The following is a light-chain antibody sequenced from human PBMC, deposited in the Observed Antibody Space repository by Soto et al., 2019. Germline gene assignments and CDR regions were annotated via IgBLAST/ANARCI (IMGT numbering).Light chain of an antibody. CDR3: SSYTSSSTLGV. J-gene: IGLJ1*01. CDR2: EVS. V-gene: IGLV2-14*01. Sequence: QSALTQPASVSGSPGQSITISCTGTSSDVGGYNYVSWYQQHPGKAPKLIIYEVSYRPSGVSNRFSGSKSGNTASLTISGLQAEDEADYYCSSYTSSSTLGVSGAGTKVTVL. CDR1: SSDVGGYNY.